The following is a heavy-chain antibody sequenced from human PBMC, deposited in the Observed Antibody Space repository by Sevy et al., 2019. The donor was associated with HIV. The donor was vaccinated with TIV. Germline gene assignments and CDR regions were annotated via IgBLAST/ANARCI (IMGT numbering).Heavy chain of an antibody. CDR3: ARGGEYYDSSGYLLDY. J-gene: IGHJ4*02. CDR1: GGSISSGDYY. D-gene: IGHD3-22*01. Sequence: SETLSLTCTVSGGSISSGDYYRSWIRQPPGKGLEWIGYIYYSGSTYYNPSLKSRVTISVDTSKNQFSLKLSSVTAADTAVYYCARGGEYYDSSGYLLDYWGQGTLVTVSS. CDR2: IYYSGST. V-gene: IGHV4-30-4*01.